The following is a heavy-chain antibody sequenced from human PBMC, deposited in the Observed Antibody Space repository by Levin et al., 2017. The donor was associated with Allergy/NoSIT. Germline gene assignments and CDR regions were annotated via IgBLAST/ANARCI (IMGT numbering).Heavy chain of an antibody. CDR1: GFSLSTNGMC. D-gene: IGHD1-26*01. CDR3: ARMGVELIQGQPYYYGMDV. Sequence: SGPTLVKPTQTVTLTCTFSGFSLSTNGMCVSWIRQPPGKALEWLARIEWDDDKFYSPSLKTRLTISKDTSKNQVVLTITKVDPVDTATYYCARMGVELIQGQPYYYGMDVWGQGTTVTVSS. CDR2: IEWDDDK. V-gene: IGHV2-70*17. J-gene: IGHJ6*02.